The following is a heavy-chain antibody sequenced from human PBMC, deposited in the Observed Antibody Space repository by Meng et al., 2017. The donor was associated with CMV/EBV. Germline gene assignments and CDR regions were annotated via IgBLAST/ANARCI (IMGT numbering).Heavy chain of an antibody. D-gene: IGHD3-3*01. V-gene: IGHV3-21*01. Sequence: SCAASGFTFSSYSMNWVRQAPGKGLEWVSSISSSSSYLYYADSVKGRFTISRDNAKNSLYLQMNSLRAEDTAVYYCARPRAYEYYFDYWGQGTLVTVSS. CDR2: ISSSSSYL. J-gene: IGHJ4*02. CDR1: GFTFSSYS. CDR3: ARPRAYEYYFDY.